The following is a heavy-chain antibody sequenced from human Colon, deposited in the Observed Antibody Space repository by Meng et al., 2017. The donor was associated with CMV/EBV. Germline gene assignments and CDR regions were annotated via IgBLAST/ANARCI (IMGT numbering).Heavy chain of an antibody. J-gene: IGHJ6*02. D-gene: IGHD3-16*01. Sequence: GESLKISCVVSGISVSGNYMTWVRQAPGKGLEWVSYISRSGSTIFYADSVKGRFTISRDNAKNSLYLQMNSLRVEDTADYYCARAPIWAYYGVDVWGQGTTVTVS. V-gene: IGHV3-11*04. CDR3: ARAPIWAYYGVDV. CDR2: ISRSGSTI. CDR1: GISVSGNY.